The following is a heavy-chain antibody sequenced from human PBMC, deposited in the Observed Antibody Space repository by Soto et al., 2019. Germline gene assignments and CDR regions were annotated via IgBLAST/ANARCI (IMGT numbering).Heavy chain of an antibody. CDR2: ISSSSSTI. D-gene: IGHD2-15*01. CDR1: GFTFSSYS. Sequence: EVQLVESGGGLVQPGGSLRLSCAASGFTFSSYSMKWVRQAPGKGLEWVSYISSSSSTICYADSVKGRFTISRDNAKNSLYLQMNSLRAEDTAVYYCARDKGRSPLDYWGQGTLVTVSS. CDR3: ARDKGRSPLDY. J-gene: IGHJ4*02. V-gene: IGHV3-48*01.